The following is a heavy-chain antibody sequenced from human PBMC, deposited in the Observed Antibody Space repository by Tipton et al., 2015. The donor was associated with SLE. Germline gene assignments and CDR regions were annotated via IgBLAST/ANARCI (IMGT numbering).Heavy chain of an antibody. V-gene: IGHV3-30-3*01. D-gene: IGHD4-17*01. Sequence: RSLRLSCAASGLTFSSYAMHWVRQAPGKGLEWVAVISYDGSNKYYADSVKGRFTISRDNSKNTLYLQMNSLRAEDTAVYYCARDKDYYGLDAFDIWGQGTMVTVSS. J-gene: IGHJ3*02. CDR3: ARDKDYYGLDAFDI. CDR2: ISYDGSNK. CDR1: GLTFSSYA.